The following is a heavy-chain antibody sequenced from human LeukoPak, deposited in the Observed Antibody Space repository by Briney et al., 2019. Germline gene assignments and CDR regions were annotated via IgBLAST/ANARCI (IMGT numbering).Heavy chain of an antibody. V-gene: IGHV1-69*13. CDR2: IIPIFGTA. D-gene: IGHD4-23*01. J-gene: IGHJ4*02. CDR3: ARGWLAETIMVTPYNY. Sequence: ASVKVSCKASGGTFSSYAISWVRQAPGQGLEWMGGIIPIFGTANYAQKFQGRVTITADESTRTAYMELRSLRSEDTAVYYCARGWLAETIMVTPYNYWGQGTLVTVSS. CDR1: GGTFSSYA.